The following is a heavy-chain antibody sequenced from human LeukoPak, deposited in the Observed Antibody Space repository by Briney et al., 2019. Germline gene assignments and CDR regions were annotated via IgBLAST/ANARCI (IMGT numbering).Heavy chain of an antibody. CDR2: IYSGGST. V-gene: IGHV3-66*01. J-gene: IGHJ4*02. D-gene: IGHD5-12*01. Sequence: GGSLRLSCAASGFTVSSNYMSWVRQAPGKGLEWVSVIYSGGSTYYADSVKGRFTISRDNSKNTLYLQMNSLRGEDTALYYCARAGRDGYNLIDYWGQGTLVTVSS. CDR1: GFTVSSNY. CDR3: ARAGRDGYNLIDY.